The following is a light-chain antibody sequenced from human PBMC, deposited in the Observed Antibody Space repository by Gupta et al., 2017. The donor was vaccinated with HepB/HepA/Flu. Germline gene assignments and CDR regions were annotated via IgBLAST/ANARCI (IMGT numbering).Light chain of an antibody. Sequence: EIVLTQSPGTLSLSPGERATLSCRASQSVSSNFLAWYQQKPGQAPRLLIYAASSRATGIPDRFSGSGSGTDFTLTISRLEPEDFAMFYCQQYGSSPLLTFGGGTKVEIK. V-gene: IGKV3-20*01. CDR2: AAS. J-gene: IGKJ4*01. CDR1: QSVSSNF. CDR3: QQYGSSPLLT.